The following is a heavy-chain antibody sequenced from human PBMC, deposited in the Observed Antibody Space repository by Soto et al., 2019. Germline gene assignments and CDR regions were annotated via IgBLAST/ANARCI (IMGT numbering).Heavy chain of an antibody. CDR3: ARGRLLPAVNFDY. Sequence: SETLSLTCTVSGGSISSYYWSWIRQHPGKGLEWIGYIYYSGVTYYNPTLKSRVAISGDTSKSLFSLKLTSVTDADTAVYYCARGRLLPAVNFDYWRQGALVAVSS. J-gene: IGHJ4*02. CDR1: GGSISSYY. V-gene: IGHV4-59*06. CDR2: IYYSGVT. D-gene: IGHD2-2*01.